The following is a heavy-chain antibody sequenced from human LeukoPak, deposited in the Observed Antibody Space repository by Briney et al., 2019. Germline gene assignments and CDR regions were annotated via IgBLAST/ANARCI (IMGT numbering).Heavy chain of an antibody. V-gene: IGHV3-7*01. D-gene: IGHD4-17*01. Sequence: GGSLRLSSAASRFTFSNYWMTWVRQAPGKGLEWVANIKQDGSEKYYVDSVKGRFTISRDNVKNSLYVQMNSLRAEDTAVYYCARGYYGDYDYWGQGTLVTVSP. CDR3: ARGYYGDYDY. J-gene: IGHJ4*02. CDR1: RFTFSNYW. CDR2: IKQDGSEK.